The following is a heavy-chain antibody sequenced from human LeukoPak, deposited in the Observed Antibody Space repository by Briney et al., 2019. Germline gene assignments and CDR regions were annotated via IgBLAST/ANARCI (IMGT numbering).Heavy chain of an antibody. D-gene: IGHD2-21*02. CDR2: ISSSGSTI. CDR3: ARAVTVVTRGGLVFDY. Sequence: GGPLRLSCAASGFTFSSYEMNWVRQAPGKGLEWVSYISSSGSTIYYADSVKGRFTISRDNAKNSLYLQMNSHRDEDTSVYYCARAVTVVTRGGLVFDYWGQGTLVTVSS. V-gene: IGHV3-48*03. CDR1: GFTFSSYE. J-gene: IGHJ4*02.